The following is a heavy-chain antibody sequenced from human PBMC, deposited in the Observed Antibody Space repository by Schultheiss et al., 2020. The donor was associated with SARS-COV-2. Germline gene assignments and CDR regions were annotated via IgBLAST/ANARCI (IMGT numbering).Heavy chain of an antibody. Sequence: GSLRLSCAVYGGSFSGYYWSWIRQPPGKGLEWIGYIYYSGSTNYNPSLKSRVTISVDTSKNQFSLKLSSVTAADTAVYYCASFRYYDFWSGYSVSLGSYGMDVWGQGTTVTVSS. CDR2: IYYSGST. D-gene: IGHD3-3*01. CDR1: GGSFSGYY. J-gene: IGHJ6*02. V-gene: IGHV4-59*12. CDR3: ASFRYYDFWSGYSVSLGSYGMDV.